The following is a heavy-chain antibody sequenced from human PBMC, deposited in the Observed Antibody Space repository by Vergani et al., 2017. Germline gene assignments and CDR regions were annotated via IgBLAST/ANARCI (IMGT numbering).Heavy chain of an antibody. J-gene: IGHJ6*02. CDR2: INPNSGGT. CDR3: ARERYFDWLYDTYGMDV. Sequence: QVQLVQSGAEVKKPGASVKVSCKASGYTFTGYYMHWVRQAPGQGLEWMGWINPNSGGTNYAQKFQGRVTMTRDTSISTAYMELSRLRSDDTAVYYCARERYFDWLYDTYGMDVWGQGTTVTVSS. V-gene: IGHV1-2*02. CDR1: GYTFTGYY. D-gene: IGHD3-9*01.